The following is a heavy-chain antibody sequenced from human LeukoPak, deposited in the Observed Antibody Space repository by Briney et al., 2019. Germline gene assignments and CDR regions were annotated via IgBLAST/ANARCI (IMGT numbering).Heavy chain of an antibody. CDR2: IYYSGST. CDR3: ARGYSSSWYGGPVDY. CDR1: GGSISSSSYY. J-gene: IGHJ4*02. Sequence: PSETLSLTCTVSGGSISSSSYYWGWIRQPPGKGLEWIGSIYYSGSTYYNPSLKSRVTISVDTSKNQFSLKLSSVTAADTAVYYCARGYSSSWYGGPVDYWGQGTLVTVSS. D-gene: IGHD6-13*01. V-gene: IGHV4-39*01.